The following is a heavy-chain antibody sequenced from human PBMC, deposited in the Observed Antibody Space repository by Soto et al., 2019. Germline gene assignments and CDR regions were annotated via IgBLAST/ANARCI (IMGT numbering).Heavy chain of an antibody. CDR2: IDPSDSYT. CDR3: ARGAVPAAPTFYYYYYGMDV. D-gene: IGHD2-2*01. V-gene: IGHV5-10-1*01. J-gene: IGHJ6*02. Sequence: PGESLKISCKGPGYSFTSYWISWVRQMPGKGLEWMGRIDPSDSYTNYSPSFQGHVTISADKSISTAYLRWSSLKASDTAMYYCARGAVPAAPTFYYYYYGMDVWGQGTTVTVSS. CDR1: GYSFTSYW.